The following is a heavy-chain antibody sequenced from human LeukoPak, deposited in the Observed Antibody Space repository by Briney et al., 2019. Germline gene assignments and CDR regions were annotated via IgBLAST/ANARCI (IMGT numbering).Heavy chain of an antibody. CDR1: GFTFSSYA. CDR3: AKAGGSGSYYYYYYYYMDV. Sequence: GGSLRLSCAASGFTFSSYAMHWVRQAPGKGLEWVAVISYDGSNKYYADSVKGRFTISRDNSKNTLYLQMNSLRAEDTAVYYCAKAGGSGSYYYYYYYYMDVWGKGTTVTISS. V-gene: IGHV3-30*04. CDR2: ISYDGSNK. D-gene: IGHD3-10*01. J-gene: IGHJ6*03.